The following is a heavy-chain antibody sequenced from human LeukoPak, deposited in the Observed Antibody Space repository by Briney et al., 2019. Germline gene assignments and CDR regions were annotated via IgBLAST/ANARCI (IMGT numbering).Heavy chain of an antibody. CDR1: GFTFSTYG. CDR3: AKGDYDYVWGSYPPAY. J-gene: IGHJ4*02. CDR2: ISYDGSNK. V-gene: IGHV3-33*05. Sequence: PGGSLRLSCAASGFTFSTYGMHWVRQAPGKGLEWVAVISYDGSNKYYADSVKGRFTISRDNSKNTLYLQMNSLRAEDTAVYYCAKGDYDYVWGSYPPAYWGQGTLVTVSS. D-gene: IGHD3-16*02.